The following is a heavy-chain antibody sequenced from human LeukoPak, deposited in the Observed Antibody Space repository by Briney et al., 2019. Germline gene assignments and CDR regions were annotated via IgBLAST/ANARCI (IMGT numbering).Heavy chain of an antibody. V-gene: IGHV3-20*04. D-gene: IGHD3-10*01. J-gene: IGHJ3*02. CDR2: INWNGGST. CDR3: AREGRYYGSGSHRDGFDI. CDR1: EFTFSNYA. Sequence: GGSLRLSCEASEFTFSNYAMSWVRQAPGKGLEWVSGINWNGGSTGYADSVKGRFTISRDNAKNSLYLQMNSLRAEDTALYYCAREGRYYGSGSHRDGFDIWGQGTMVTVSS.